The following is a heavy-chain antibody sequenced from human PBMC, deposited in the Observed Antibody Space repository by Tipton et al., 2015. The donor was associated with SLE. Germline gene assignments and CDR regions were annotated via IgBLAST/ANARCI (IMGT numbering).Heavy chain of an antibody. J-gene: IGHJ4*02. Sequence: GSLKLSCAASGFTFSSYSMNWVRQAPGKGLEWVSRIYGDGSTTNYADSVKGRFTISRDNAKNTLYLQMNSLRAEDTAVYYCARVGVGPTGALDYWGQGTLVTVSS. V-gene: IGHV3-74*01. CDR2: IYGDGSTT. CDR3: ARVGVGPTGALDY. D-gene: IGHD1-26*01. CDR1: GFTFSSYS.